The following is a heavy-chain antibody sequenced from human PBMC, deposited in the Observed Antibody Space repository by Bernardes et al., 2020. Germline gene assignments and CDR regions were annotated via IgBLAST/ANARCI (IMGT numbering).Heavy chain of an antibody. V-gene: IGHV3-23*01. Sequence: GGSLRLSCAASGFTFRNYSMSWVRQAPGKGLEWVSAISDSGGSIYYADSVKGRFTISRDKNKLSLQMKSLRAEDTAIYYCKRDSSVLSYWGQGTLVTVAA. D-gene: IGHD2-21*01. CDR2: ISDSGGSI. J-gene: IGHJ4*02. CDR3: KRDSSVLSY. CDR1: GFTFRNYS.